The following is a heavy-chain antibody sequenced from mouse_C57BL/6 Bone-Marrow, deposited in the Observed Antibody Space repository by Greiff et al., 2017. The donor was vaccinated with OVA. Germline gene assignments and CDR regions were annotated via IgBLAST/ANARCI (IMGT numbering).Heavy chain of an antibody. D-gene: IGHD2-4*01. CDR1: GFTFSDYG. J-gene: IGHJ3*01. Sequence: EVQLVESGGGLVKPGGSLKLSCAASGFTFSDYGMHWVRQVPEKGLEWVAYISSGSSTIYYADTVKGRFTISRDNAKNTLFLQMTSLRSEDTAMYCCARDYDYDVLAYWGQGTLVTVSA. CDR2: ISSGSSTI. CDR3: ARDYDYDVLAY. V-gene: IGHV5-17*01.